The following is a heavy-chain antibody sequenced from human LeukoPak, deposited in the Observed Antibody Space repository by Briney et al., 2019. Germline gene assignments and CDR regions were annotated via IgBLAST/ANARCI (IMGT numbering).Heavy chain of an antibody. CDR3: ARDGSYKLDY. CDR2: IKSDGTA. J-gene: IGHJ4*02. D-gene: IGHD1-26*01. V-gene: IGHV3-74*01. Sequence: GESLKISCAASGFTFSSYAMSWVRQAPGKGLVWISRIKSDGTATYADSVRGRFTISRDNAKNTLYLQMNNLRADDTGIYYCARDGSYKLDYWGQGALVTVSS. CDR1: GFTFSSYA.